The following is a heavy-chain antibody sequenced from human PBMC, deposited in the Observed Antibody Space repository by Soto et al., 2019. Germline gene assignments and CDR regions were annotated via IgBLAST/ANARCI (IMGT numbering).Heavy chain of an antibody. Sequence: QITLKESGPTLVKPTQTLTLTCTFSGFSLSTSGVGVRRIRQPPGKALEWLALIYWDDDKRYSPSLKSRLTVTEDTSKNQVVLTMTNVHPVDTASYYCAHRQRTVYFDYWGQRTLVTVSS. D-gene: IGHD4-17*01. CDR3: AHRQRTVYFDY. J-gene: IGHJ4*02. CDR1: GFSLSTSGVG. V-gene: IGHV2-5*02. CDR2: IYWDDDK.